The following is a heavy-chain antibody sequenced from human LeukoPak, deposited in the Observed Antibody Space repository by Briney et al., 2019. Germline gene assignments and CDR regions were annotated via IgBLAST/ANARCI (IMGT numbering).Heavy chain of an antibody. J-gene: IGHJ4*02. CDR2: INHGGST. V-gene: IGHV4-34*01. Sequence: SETLSLTCAVYGGSFSGYYWSWIRQPPGKGLEWIGEINHGGSTNYNPSLKSRVTISVDTSKNQFSLKLSSVTAADTAVYYCARALGVGATIYYFDYWGQGTLVTVSS. D-gene: IGHD1-26*01. CDR1: GGSFSGYY. CDR3: ARALGVGATIYYFDY.